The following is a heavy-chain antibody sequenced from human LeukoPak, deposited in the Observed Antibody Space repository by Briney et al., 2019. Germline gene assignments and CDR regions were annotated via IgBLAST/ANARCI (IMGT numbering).Heavy chain of an antibody. CDR3: ARDPYYYDSSGFDY. CDR2: INHSGST. CDR1: GGSSSGYY. Sequence: SETLSLTCAVYGGSSSGYYWSWIRQPPGKGLEWIGEINHSGSTNYNPSLKSRVTISVDTSKNQFSLKLSSVTAADTAVYYCARDPYYYDSSGFDYWGQGTLVTVSS. J-gene: IGHJ4*02. V-gene: IGHV4-34*01. D-gene: IGHD3-22*01.